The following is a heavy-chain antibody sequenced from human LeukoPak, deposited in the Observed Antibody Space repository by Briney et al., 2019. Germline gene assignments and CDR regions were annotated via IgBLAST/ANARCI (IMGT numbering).Heavy chain of an antibody. CDR1: GFTFSSYS. D-gene: IGHD1-26*01. J-gene: IGHJ4*02. V-gene: IGHV3-21*01. Sequence: GGSLRLSCAASGFTFSSYSMNWVRQAPGKGLEWVSSISSSSSYIYYADSVKGRFTISRDNAKNSLYLQMNSLRVEDTAVYYCARGSGSYLLFDYWGQGTLVTVSS. CDR3: ARGSGSYLLFDY. CDR2: ISSSSSYI.